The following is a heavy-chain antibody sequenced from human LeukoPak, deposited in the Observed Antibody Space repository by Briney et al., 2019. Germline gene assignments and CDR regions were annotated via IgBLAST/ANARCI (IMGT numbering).Heavy chain of an antibody. V-gene: IGHV3-30*18. Sequence: AGRSLRLSCAASGFTFSSYGMHWVRQAPGKGLEWVAVISYDGSNKYYADSVKGRFTISGDNSKNTLYLQMNSLRAEDTAVYYCAKTEYYYYYGMDVWGQGTTVTVSS. CDR1: GFTFSSYG. CDR2: ISYDGSNK. CDR3: AKTEYYYYYGMDV. J-gene: IGHJ6*02.